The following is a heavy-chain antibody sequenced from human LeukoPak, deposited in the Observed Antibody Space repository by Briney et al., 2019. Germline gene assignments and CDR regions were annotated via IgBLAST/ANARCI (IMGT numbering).Heavy chain of an antibody. CDR1: GYTFTSYD. CDR2: INPTGGST. Sequence: GASVKVSCKASGYTFTSYDINWMRQAPGQGLEWMGIINPTGGSTTYAQKFQGRVTMTRDTSTSTVFMEVNSLRSEDTAVYYCALYSSTWYWGQGTLVTVSS. D-gene: IGHD6-13*01. J-gene: IGHJ4*02. V-gene: IGHV1-46*01. CDR3: ALYSSTWY.